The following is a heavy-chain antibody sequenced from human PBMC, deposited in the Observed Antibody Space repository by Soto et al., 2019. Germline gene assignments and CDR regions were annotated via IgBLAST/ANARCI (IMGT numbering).Heavy chain of an antibody. CDR3: AKMNGPPH. CDR1: GFTFSSYA. Sequence: EVQLLESGGGLVQPGGSLRLSCAASGFTFSSYAMSWVRQAPGKGLEWVSAISGSGDRTYYADSVKGRFTISRDNSRNTLYMQMSSLRGEDTAVYFCAKMNGPPHWGQGTLVTVSS. V-gene: IGHV3-23*01. J-gene: IGHJ4*02. CDR2: ISGSGDRT. D-gene: IGHD2-8*01.